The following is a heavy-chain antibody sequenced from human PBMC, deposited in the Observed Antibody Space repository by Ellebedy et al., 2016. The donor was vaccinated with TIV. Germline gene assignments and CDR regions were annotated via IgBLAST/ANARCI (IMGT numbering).Heavy chain of an antibody. J-gene: IGHJ4*02. CDR2: MNPNSGNT. CDR1: GYTFTSYD. V-gene: IGHV1-8*01. CDR3: ARGPDRVAVVPNDY. D-gene: IGHD4-23*01. Sequence: ASVKVSCKASGYTFTSYDINWVRQATGQGLEWMGWMNPNSGNTGYAQKFQGRVTMTRNTSISTAYMELSSLRSEDTAVYYCARGPDRVAVVPNDYWGQGTLVTVSS.